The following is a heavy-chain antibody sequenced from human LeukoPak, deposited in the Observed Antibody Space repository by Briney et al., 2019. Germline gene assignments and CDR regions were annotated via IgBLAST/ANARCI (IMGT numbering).Heavy chain of an antibody. V-gene: IGHV4-59*12. D-gene: IGHD5-18*01. J-gene: IGHJ4*02. CDR1: GGSISSYY. CDR3: ARRRRGYNSFDY. Sequence: SETLSLTCTVSGGSISSYYWSWIRQPPGKELEWIGYIYYSGSTNYNPSLKSRVTISVDTSKNQFSLKLSSVTAADTAVYYCARRRRGYNSFDYWGQGTLVTVSS. CDR2: IYYSGST.